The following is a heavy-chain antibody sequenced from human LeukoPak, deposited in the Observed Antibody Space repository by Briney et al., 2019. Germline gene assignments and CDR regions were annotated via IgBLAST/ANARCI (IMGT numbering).Heavy chain of an antibody. CDR1: GYTFTAYY. V-gene: IGHV1-2*02. J-gene: IGHJ4*02. Sequence: ASVKVSCKASGYTFTAYYIHWLRQAPGQGLEWMGWINPNSGGTNYAQKFQGRVTMTRDTSISTAYMELNRLIYDDTAVYYCTREDYWGQGTLVTVSS. CDR2: INPNSGGT. CDR3: TREDY.